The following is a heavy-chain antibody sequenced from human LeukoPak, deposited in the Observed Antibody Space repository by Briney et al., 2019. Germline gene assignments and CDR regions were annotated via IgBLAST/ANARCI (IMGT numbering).Heavy chain of an antibody. CDR1: GGSVSSSIYY. CDR2: IYYSGST. CDR3: ASRNDILTGYVFDF. D-gene: IGHD3-9*01. J-gene: IGHJ4*02. Sequence: SETLSLTCTVSGGSVSSSIYYWGWIRQPPGKGLEWIGSIYYSGSTSYNPSLKSRVTISVDTSKNQFSLKLTSVTAADTAVYYCASRNDILTGYVFDFWGQGTLVTVSS. V-gene: IGHV4-39*01.